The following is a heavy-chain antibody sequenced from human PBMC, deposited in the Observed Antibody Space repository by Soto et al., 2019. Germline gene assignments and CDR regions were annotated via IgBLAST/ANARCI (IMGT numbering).Heavy chain of an antibody. CDR3: SRFIMVGGWFDPNYYRGMDV. J-gene: IGHJ6*02. Sequence: QVQLVQSGAEVKKPGASVTVSCKTSGYTFSNYGINWVRQAPGRGLEWMGWISGYKGNTNYAQTVQGRVTMTTDTTTGTVYMELRSLQSDDTAIYYSSRFIMVGGWFDPNYYRGMDVWGQGTTVTVSS. V-gene: IGHV1-18*01. CDR2: ISGYKGNT. D-gene: IGHD6-19*01. CDR1: GYTFSNYG.